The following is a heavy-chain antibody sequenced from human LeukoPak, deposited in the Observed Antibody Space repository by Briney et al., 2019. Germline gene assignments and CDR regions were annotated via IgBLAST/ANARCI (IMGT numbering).Heavy chain of an antibody. CDR1: GFTFSGSA. D-gene: IGHD3-10*01. CDR3: TRLVTMVRGPTSYYYYYMDV. V-gene: IGHV3-73*01. Sequence: GGSLRLSCAASGFTFSGSAMQWVRQASGKGEEWLGLIRSKDNSYATASAASVEGRVTISRDDSKNTAYLQMNRLKTEDTAVYYCTRLVTMVRGPTSYYYYYMDVWGKGTTVTVSS. CDR2: IRSKDNSYAT. J-gene: IGHJ6*03.